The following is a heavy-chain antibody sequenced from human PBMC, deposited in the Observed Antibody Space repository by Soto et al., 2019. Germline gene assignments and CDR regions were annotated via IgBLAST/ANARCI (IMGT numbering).Heavy chain of an antibody. V-gene: IGHV4-61*01. D-gene: IGHD6-19*01. CDR2: IYYSGST. CDR3: ARNGPYSSGWYV. Sequence: SETLSLTCTVSGGSVSSGSYYWSWIRQPPGKGLEWIGYIYYSGSTNYNPSLKSRVTISVDTSKNQFSLKLSSVTAADTAVYYCARNGPYSSGWYVWGQGTLVTVSS. J-gene: IGHJ4*02. CDR1: GGSVSSGSYY.